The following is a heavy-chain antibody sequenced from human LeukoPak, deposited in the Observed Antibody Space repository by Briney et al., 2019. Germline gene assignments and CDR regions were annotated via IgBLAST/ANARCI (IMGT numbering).Heavy chain of an antibody. J-gene: IGHJ4*02. D-gene: IGHD6-6*01. V-gene: IGHV4-39*07. Sequence: SETLSLTCTVSGASFSSSPYFWGWVRQPPGKGLEWVGSVSDSGRAFYNPSLKSRVTISIDTFKNDFSLRLTSVAAADTAVYYCARAGSSIAARPPDYWGQGTLVIVSS. CDR2: VSDSGRA. CDR3: ARAGSSIAARPPDY. CDR1: GASFSSSPYF.